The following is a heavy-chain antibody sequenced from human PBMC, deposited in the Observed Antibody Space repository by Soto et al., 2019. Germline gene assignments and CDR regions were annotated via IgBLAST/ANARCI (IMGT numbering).Heavy chain of an antibody. D-gene: IGHD4-17*01. CDR2: IGTAGDT. V-gene: IGHV3-13*01. CDR3: ARGGYGDFEYYFDY. J-gene: IGHJ4*02. CDR1: GFTFSSYD. Sequence: EVQLVESGGGLVQPGGSLRLSCAASGFTFSSYDMHWVRQATGKGLEWVSAIGTAGDTYYPGSVKGRFTISRENAKNSLYLQMNSLRAGDTAVYYCARGGYGDFEYYFDYWGQETLVTVSS.